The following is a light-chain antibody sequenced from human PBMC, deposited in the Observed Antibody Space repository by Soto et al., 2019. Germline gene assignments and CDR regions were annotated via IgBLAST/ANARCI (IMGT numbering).Light chain of an antibody. CDR2: AAS. V-gene: IGKV1-39*01. CDR3: QKSYSTPLN. J-gene: IGKJ4*01. CDR1: QSISSY. Sequence: DIQMTHSPSSLSASVLYRVTITCRASQSISSYLNLYQQKPGKAPKLLIYAASSLQSGVPSRFSGSGSGTDFTLTISSLQPEDFATYYCQKSYSTPLNFGGGTKVDIK.